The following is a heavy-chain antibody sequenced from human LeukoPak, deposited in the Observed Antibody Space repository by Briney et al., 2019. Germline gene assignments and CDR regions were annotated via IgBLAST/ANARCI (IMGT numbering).Heavy chain of an antibody. V-gene: IGHV3-48*01. CDR2: ISSSSSTI. J-gene: IGHJ4*02. D-gene: IGHD2-2*01. CDR3: ARVPWSSVTIXDY. Sequence: GGSLRLSCAASGFIFTSYSMNWVRQAPGKGLEWISYISSSSSTIYYADSVRGRFTIARDNAKNSLYLQMNSLRAEDTAVYYCARVPWSSVTIXDYWXXXTLXTVSX. CDR1: GFIFTSYS.